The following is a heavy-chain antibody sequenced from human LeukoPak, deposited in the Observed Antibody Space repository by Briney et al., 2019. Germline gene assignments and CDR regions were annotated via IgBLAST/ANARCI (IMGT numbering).Heavy chain of an antibody. CDR3: ARDQDTAKAFDI. V-gene: IGHV4-39*07. Sequence: PSETLSLTCTVSGGSISSSNYYWGWIRQPPGKGLEWIGSIYYSGSTYYNPSLKSRVTISVDTSKNQFSLKLSSVTAADTAVYYCARDQDTAKAFDIWGQGTMVTVSS. J-gene: IGHJ3*02. CDR1: GGSISSSNYY. D-gene: IGHD5-18*01. CDR2: IYYSGST.